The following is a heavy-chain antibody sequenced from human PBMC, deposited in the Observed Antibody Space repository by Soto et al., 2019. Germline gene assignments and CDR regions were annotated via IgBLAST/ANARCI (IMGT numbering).Heavy chain of an antibody. CDR3: ARISKDYYGSGSYIFWFDP. J-gene: IGHJ5*02. CDR2: IFSNDEK. V-gene: IGHV2-26*01. Sequence: KESGPVLVNPTETLTLTCTVSGFSLSNARMGVSWIRQPPGKALEWLAHIFSNDEKSYSTSLKSRLTISKDTSKSQVVLTMTNMDPVDTATYYCARISKDYYGSGSYIFWFDPWGQGTLVTVSS. D-gene: IGHD3-10*01. CDR1: GFSLSNARMG.